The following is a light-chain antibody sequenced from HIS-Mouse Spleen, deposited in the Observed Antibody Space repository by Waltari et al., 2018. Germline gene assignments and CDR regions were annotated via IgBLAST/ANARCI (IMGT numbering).Light chain of an antibody. J-gene: IGLJ3*02. CDR1: RRDVGSYHL. Sequence: QSAMPQPASVSGSPGQSLTISCTGTRRDVGSYHLVPWYQQHPGKAPKLMIYEGSKRPSGVSNRFSGSKSGNTASLTISGLQAEDEADYYCCSYAGSSTWVFGGGTKLTVL. V-gene: IGLV2-23*01. CDR2: EGS. CDR3: CSYAGSSTWV.